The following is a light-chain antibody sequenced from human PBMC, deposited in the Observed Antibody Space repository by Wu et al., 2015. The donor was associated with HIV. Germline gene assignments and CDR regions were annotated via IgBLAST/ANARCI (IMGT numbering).Light chain of an antibody. J-gene: IGKJ2*01. CDR2: ETS. V-gene: IGKV3-11*01. CDR1: QTIGSGY. CDR3: QQEDN. Sequence: IVLTQSPDTLSVSVGERVTLSCRASQTIGSGYLAWYQLKPGQAPRLVIYETSNRAAGIPARFGGSGSGTDFTLIIDRVEPDDFALYYCQQEDNFGQGTKLEI.